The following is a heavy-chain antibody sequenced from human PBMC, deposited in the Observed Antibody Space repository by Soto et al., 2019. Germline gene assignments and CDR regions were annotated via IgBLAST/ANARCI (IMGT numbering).Heavy chain of an antibody. D-gene: IGHD3-10*01. CDR1: GGSISSGGYY. Sequence: SETLSLTCTVSGGSISSGGYYWSWIRQHPGKGLEWTGYIYYSGSTYYNPSLKSRVTISVDTSKNQFSLKLSSVTAADTAVYYCARAGDDYGSGPWHLNYWGQGTLVTVSS. V-gene: IGHV4-31*03. CDR3: ARAGDDYGSGPWHLNY. J-gene: IGHJ4*02. CDR2: IYYSGST.